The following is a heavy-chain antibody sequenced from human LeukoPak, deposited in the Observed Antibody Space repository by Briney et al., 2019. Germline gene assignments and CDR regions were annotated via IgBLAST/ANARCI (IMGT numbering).Heavy chain of an antibody. Sequence: PGGSLRLSCAASGFTFSSYAMSWVRQAPGKGLEWVSAISGSGGSTYYADSVKGRFTISRDNSKNTLYLQMNSLRAEDTAVYYCAKVKRGITMIVVVITGGLYFDYWGQGTLVTVSS. J-gene: IGHJ4*02. CDR2: ISGSGGST. CDR3: AKVKRGITMIVVVITGGLYFDY. CDR1: GFTFSSYA. D-gene: IGHD3-22*01. V-gene: IGHV3-23*01.